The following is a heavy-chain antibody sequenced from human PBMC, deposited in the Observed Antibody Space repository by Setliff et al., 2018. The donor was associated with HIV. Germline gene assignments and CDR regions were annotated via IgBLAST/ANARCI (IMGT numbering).Heavy chain of an antibody. V-gene: IGHV1-46*02. D-gene: IGHD6-6*01. J-gene: IGHJ4*02. CDR3: ARDHIAARSVDY. CDR2: IGPSGSST. CDR1: AYTFNSYY. Sequence: ASVKVSCKTSAYTFNSYYMHWIRQAPGQGLEWMGLIGPSGSSTTYAQNFQGRVTMSRDTSTNTVYMELSRLRSEDTAVYYCARDHIAARSVDYWGQGTLVTVSS.